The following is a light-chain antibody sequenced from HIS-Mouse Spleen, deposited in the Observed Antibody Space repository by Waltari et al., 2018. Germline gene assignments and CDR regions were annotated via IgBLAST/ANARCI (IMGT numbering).Light chain of an antibody. CDR3: QQSYSTSLGLPYT. V-gene: IGKV1-39*01. CDR1: QSISSY. J-gene: IGKJ2*01. Sequence: DIQMTQSPSSLSASVGDRVTITCRASQSISSYLNWYQQKPGKAPKLLIYAASSLQSGVPSRFSGSGSGTDFTLTISSLQPEDFATYYCQQSYSTSLGLPYTFGQGTKLEIK. CDR2: AAS.